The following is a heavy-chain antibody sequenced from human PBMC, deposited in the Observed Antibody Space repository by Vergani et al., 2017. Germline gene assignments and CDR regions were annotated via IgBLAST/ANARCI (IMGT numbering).Heavy chain of an antibody. V-gene: IGHV3-30*03. D-gene: IGHD1-1*01. J-gene: IGHJ1*01. CDR1: GFSFSDVW. CDR2: ISYDGTQK. CDR3: ATKSXGTPGCQIGYFRE. Sequence: QLVESGGGLVKPWGSLRLSCAASGFSFSDVWMRWVRQAPGKGLEWVAVISYDGTQKYYADSVKGRFTISRDNSKSTLYLQMNSLRTEDTAVYYCATKSXGTPGCQIGYFREWGQGTLVTVSS.